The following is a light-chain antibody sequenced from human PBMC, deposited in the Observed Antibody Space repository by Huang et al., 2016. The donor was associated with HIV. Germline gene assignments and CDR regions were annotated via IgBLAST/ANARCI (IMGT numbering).Light chain of an antibody. CDR1: QSVSSN. J-gene: IGKJ1*01. CDR3: QQYNNWPPWT. Sequence: ELVMTQSPATLSVSPGERATLSCRASQSVSSNLAWYQQKPGQAPRLLLYGASTRATGIPARFSGSGSGTEFTLTISSLQSEDFAVYYCQQYNNWPPWTFGQGTKVEIK. CDR2: GAS. V-gene: IGKV3-15*01.